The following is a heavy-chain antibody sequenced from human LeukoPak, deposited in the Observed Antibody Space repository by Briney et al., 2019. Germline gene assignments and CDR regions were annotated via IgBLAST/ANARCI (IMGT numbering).Heavy chain of an antibody. V-gene: IGHV3-53*01. J-gene: IGHJ4*02. D-gene: IGHD3-3*01. CDR1: GFTVSSNY. CDR3: ARAIYDFWSGYYTYYFDY. Sequence: PGGSLRLSCAASGFTVSSNYMSWVRQAPGKGLEWGSVIYSGGSTYYADSVKGRFTISRDNSKNTLYLQMNSLRAEDTAVYYCARAIYDFWSGYYTYYFDYWGQGTLVTVSS. CDR2: IYSGGST.